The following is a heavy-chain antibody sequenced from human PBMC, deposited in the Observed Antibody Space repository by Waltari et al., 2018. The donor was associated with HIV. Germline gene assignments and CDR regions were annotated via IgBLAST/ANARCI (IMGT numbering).Heavy chain of an antibody. D-gene: IGHD3-10*01. CDR3: AKDANTFHEFGPNWLDP. CDR1: GFTFKSDG. J-gene: IGHJ5*02. CDR2: IWYDGTEK. Sequence: QVQLVEAGGRLVQPGRSLGLSCERVGFTFKSDGMPCVRQAPGKVLEWVAVIWYDGTEKYYVDSVKGRFVICRDNSKNTLYLQMNSLRPEDTAMYYCAKDANTFHEFGPNWLDPWGQGTLVSVSS. V-gene: IGHV3-33*06.